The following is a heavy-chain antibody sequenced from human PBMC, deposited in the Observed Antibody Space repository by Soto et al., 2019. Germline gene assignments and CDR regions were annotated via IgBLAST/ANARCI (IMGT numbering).Heavy chain of an antibody. Sequence: GASVKVSCKASGDTFTGSDMHWVGQAPVQGLEWMGWINPNSGGTNYAQKFQGWVTMTRDTSISTAYMELSRLRSDDTAVYYCARASGHVSRFLEWSPPKFGYGMDVSGQATPAPVSS. CDR1: GDTFTGSD. J-gene: IGHJ6*02. V-gene: IGHV1-2*04. D-gene: IGHD3-3*01. CDR3: ARASGHVSRFLEWSPPKFGYGMDV. CDR2: INPNSGGT.